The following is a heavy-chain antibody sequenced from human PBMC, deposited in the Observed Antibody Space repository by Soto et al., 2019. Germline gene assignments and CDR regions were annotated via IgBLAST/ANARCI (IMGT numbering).Heavy chain of an antibody. J-gene: IGHJ6*02. CDR3: AREPPTANWNGLYYGMDV. D-gene: IGHD1-20*01. CDR1: GYTFTRYY. CDR2: INANSGTT. Sequence: ASVKVSFKASGYTFTRYYVHWLRQAPGQGLEWMGVINANSGTTNYAQKFQGRVTMTRDTSTSTVYMELSSLRSEDTAVYYCAREPPTANWNGLYYGMDVWGQGTTVTVS. V-gene: IGHV1-46*01.